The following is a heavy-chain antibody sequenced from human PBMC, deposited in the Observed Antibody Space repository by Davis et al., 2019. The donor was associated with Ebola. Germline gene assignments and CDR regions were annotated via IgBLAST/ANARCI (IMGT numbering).Heavy chain of an antibody. CDR3: ARGYSSAWFYWYFDL. J-gene: IGHJ2*01. CDR1: GFTFNTYA. V-gene: IGHV3-23*01. CDR2: ISGGGDAT. D-gene: IGHD6-19*01. Sequence: PGGSLRLSCTPSGFTFNTYAMGWVRQAPGKVLEWVSAISGGGDATDHAVSVKGRFTISRDNSKNTLYLQMNSLRVDDTAVYYCARGYSSAWFYWYFDLWGRGTRVTVSS.